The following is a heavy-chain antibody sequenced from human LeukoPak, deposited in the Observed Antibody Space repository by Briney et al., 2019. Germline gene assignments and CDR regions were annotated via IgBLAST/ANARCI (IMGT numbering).Heavy chain of an antibody. V-gene: IGHV1-69*13. CDR2: IIPIFGTA. CDR1: GGTSSSYA. CDR3: ARTSCSEGPRCWFDP. Sequence: SVKVSCKASGGTSSSYAISWVRQAPGQGLEWMGGIIPIFGTANYAQKFQGRVTITADESTSTAYMELSSLRSEDTAVYYCARTSCSEGPRCWFDPWGQGTLVTVSS. J-gene: IGHJ5*02. D-gene: IGHD2-2*01.